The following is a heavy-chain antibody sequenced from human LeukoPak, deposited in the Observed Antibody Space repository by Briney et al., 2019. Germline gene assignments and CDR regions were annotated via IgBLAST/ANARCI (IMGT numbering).Heavy chain of an antibody. CDR2: IIPIFGTA. CDR1: GGTFSSYA. D-gene: IGHD2-21*01. J-gene: IGHJ6*03. Sequence: ASVKVSCKASGGTFSSYAISWVRQAPGQGLEWMGGIIPIFGTANYAQKFQGRVTITADKSTSTAYMELSSLRSDDTAVYYCARSGDPPPAYMDVWGKGTTVTVSS. V-gene: IGHV1-69*06. CDR3: ARSGDPPPAYMDV.